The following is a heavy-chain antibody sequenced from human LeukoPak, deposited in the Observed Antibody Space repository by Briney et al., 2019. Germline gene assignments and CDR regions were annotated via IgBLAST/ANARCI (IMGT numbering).Heavy chain of an antibody. J-gene: IGHJ5*02. D-gene: IGHD1-26*01. CDR1: GFTVSSNY. Sequence: PGGSLRLSCAVSGFTVSSNYMSWVRQAPGKGLEWVSIIYSSGNTYYADSVKGRFTISRDTSKNTLYLQMNSLRAEDTAFYYCAREVGATRGLDPWGQGTLVTVSS. CDR3: AREVGATRGLDP. V-gene: IGHV3-53*01. CDR2: IYSSGNT.